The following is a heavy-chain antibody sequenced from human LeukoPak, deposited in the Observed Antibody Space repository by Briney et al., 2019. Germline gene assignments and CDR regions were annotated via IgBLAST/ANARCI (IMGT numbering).Heavy chain of an antibody. V-gene: IGHV1-3*01. CDR2: INAGNGNT. Sequence: VALVKVSCKASGFIFTKYGISWVRQAPGQRLEWMGWINAGNGNTKYSQKFQGRVTITRDTSASTAYMELSSLRSEDTAVYYCARVNLQIMITFGGVGAFDIWGQGTMVTVSS. J-gene: IGHJ3*02. CDR1: GFIFTKYG. D-gene: IGHD3-16*01. CDR3: ARVNLQIMITFGGVGAFDI.